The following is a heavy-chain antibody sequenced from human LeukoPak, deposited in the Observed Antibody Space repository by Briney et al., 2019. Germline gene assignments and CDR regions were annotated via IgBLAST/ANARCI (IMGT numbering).Heavy chain of an antibody. Sequence: PGGSLRLSCAASGFTFSSYSMNWVRQAPGKGLEWVSSISCSSNYIYYADSMKGRFTTSRDNAKNSLYLQMNSLRAEDTAVYYCARELCFGGRGARTTDFDYWGQGTLVTVSS. J-gene: IGHJ4*02. CDR2: ISCSSNYI. CDR1: GFTFSSYS. V-gene: IGHV3-21*01. D-gene: IGHD3-10*01. CDR3: ARELCFGGRGARTTDFDY.